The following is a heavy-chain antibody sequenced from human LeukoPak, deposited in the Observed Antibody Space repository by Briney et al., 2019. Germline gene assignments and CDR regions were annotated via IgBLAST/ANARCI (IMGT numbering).Heavy chain of an antibody. V-gene: IGHV3-30*18. J-gene: IGHJ6*02. Sequence: GRSLRLSCAASGFTFSSYGMHWVRQAPGKGLEWVAVILYDGSNKYYADSVKGRFTISRDNSKNTLYLQMNSLRAEDTAVYYCAKDQNYYGMDVWGQGTTVTVSS. CDR1: GFTFSSYG. CDR2: ILYDGSNK. CDR3: AKDQNYYGMDV.